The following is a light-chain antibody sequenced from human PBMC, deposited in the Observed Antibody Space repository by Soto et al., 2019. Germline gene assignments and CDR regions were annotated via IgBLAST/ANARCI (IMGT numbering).Light chain of an antibody. CDR1: QSVSSSY. J-gene: IGKJ1*01. CDR3: QQYGSSPTT. Sequence: EIVLTQSRSTLSLSPGRRSTLSCRASQSVSSSYLAWYQQKHGQAPRIXIYGASGRATGIPDRFSGSGYGTDFTLTISRLETEDFAVYYCQQYGSSPTTFGHGTKVDIK. CDR2: GAS. V-gene: IGKV3-20*01.